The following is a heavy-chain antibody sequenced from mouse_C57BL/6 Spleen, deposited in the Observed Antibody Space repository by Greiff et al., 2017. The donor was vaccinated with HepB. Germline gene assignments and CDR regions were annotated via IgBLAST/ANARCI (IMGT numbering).Heavy chain of an antibody. CDR3: ASYYGSSSYAMDY. Sequence: VQLQQPGAELVKPGASVKLSCKASGYTFTSYWMHWVKQRPGRGLEWIGRIDPNSGGTKYNEKFKSKATLTVDKPSSTAYMQLSILTSEDSAVYYCASYYGSSSYAMDYWGQGTSVTVSS. CDR2: IDPNSGGT. J-gene: IGHJ4*01. CDR1: GYTFTSYW. D-gene: IGHD1-1*01. V-gene: IGHV1-72*01.